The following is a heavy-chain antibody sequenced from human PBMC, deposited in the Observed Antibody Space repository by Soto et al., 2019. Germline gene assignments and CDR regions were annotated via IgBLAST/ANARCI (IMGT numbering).Heavy chain of an antibody. Sequence: QVQLVQSGAEVKKPGSSVKVSCKASGGTFSSYTISWVRQAPGQGLEWMGRIIPILGIANYAQKFQGRVTITADKSTSTADMELSSLRPEDTAVYYCARDSGYCSGGSCYSQGHNAFDIWGQGTMVTVSS. D-gene: IGHD2-15*01. J-gene: IGHJ3*02. CDR1: GGTFSSYT. CDR3: ARDSGYCSGGSCYSQGHNAFDI. V-gene: IGHV1-69*08. CDR2: IIPILGIA.